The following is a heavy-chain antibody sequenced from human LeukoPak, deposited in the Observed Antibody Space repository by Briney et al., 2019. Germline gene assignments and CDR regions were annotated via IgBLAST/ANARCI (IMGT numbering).Heavy chain of an antibody. Sequence: SETLSLTCTVSGYSISSGYYWGWIRQPPGKGLEWIGSIYHSGSTYYNPSLRSRVTISVDTSKNQFSLKLSSVTAADTAVYYCARGRYGGYVGPSYYFDYWGQGTLVTVPA. D-gene: IGHD5-12*01. CDR1: GYSISSGYY. J-gene: IGHJ4*02. CDR3: ARGRYGGYVGPSYYFDY. V-gene: IGHV4-38-2*02. CDR2: IYHSGST.